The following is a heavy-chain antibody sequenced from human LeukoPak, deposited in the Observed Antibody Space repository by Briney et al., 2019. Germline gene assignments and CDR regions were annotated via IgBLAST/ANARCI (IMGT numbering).Heavy chain of an antibody. CDR2: IIPIFGTA. V-gene: IGHV1-69*06. CDR1: GGTFSSYA. J-gene: IGHJ3*02. CDR3: ARDPSPHSVNEDFDI. Sequence: SVKVSCKASGGTFSSYAISWVRQAPGQGLEWMGGIIPIFGTANYAQKFQGRVTITADKSTSTAYMELSSLRSEDTAVYYCARDPSPHSVNEDFDIWGQGTMVTVSS.